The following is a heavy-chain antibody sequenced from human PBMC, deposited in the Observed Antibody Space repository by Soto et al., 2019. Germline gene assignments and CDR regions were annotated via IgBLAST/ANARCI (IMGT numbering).Heavy chain of an antibody. D-gene: IGHD5-12*01. CDR2: IYTSGST. J-gene: IGHJ4*02. CDR1: GGSISNYY. V-gene: IGHV4-4*07. Sequence: QVQLQESGPGLVKPSETLSLTCTVSGGSISNYYWSWIRQPAGKGLEWIGRIYTSGSTDYNPSLKSRVTISIDTSKSRFSLKVTSMTAADTAVYYCARERREEIHDGYDIDYWGQGTLVTVSS. CDR3: ARERREEIHDGYDIDY.